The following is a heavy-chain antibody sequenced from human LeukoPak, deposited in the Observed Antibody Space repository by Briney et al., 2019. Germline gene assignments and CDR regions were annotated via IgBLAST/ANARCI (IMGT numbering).Heavy chain of an antibody. D-gene: IGHD3-9*01. Sequence: PGGSLRLSCAASGFTVSTNYMNWVRQAPGKGLEWVSVIYGGGRTYYADSVKGRFTISRDNSKNTLYLQMNSLRVEDTAVYYCAKDAANYDILTGYYSGIDYWGQGTLVTVSS. CDR2: IYGGGRT. J-gene: IGHJ4*02. CDR1: GFTVSTNY. V-gene: IGHV3-66*01. CDR3: AKDAANYDILTGYYSGIDY.